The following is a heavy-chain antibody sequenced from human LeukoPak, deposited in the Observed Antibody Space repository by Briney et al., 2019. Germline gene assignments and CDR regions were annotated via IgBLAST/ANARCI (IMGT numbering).Heavy chain of an antibody. Sequence: TSSQTLSLTCIVSGDSIRSGDLSWTWIRQPPGRGLEWIGYLYNTRNTYYNPSLKSRVTISVDTSKNQFSLKVSSVTAADTAVYYCARVTGYIVEDYFDYWGQGTLVTVSS. CDR1: GDSIRSGDLS. D-gene: IGHD3-22*01. V-gene: IGHV4-30-4*07. J-gene: IGHJ4*02. CDR2: LYNTRNT. CDR3: ARVTGYIVEDYFDY.